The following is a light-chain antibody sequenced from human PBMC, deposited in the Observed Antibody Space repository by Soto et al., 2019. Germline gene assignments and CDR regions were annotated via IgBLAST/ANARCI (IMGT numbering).Light chain of an antibody. V-gene: IGKV1-5*03. CDR2: KAS. J-gene: IGKJ1*01. CDR1: QSISSW. Sequence: DIQMTQSPSTLSASVGDRVTITCRASQSISSWLAWYQQKPGTAPKLLIYKASTLQSGVPSRFSGSGSGTEFTLTISSLQPDGSATYYCQQYRDNWTFGQGTKVEIK. CDR3: QQYRDNWT.